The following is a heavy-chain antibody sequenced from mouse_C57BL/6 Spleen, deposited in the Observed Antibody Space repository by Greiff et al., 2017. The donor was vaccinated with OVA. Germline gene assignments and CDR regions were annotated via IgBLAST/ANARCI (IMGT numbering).Heavy chain of an antibody. D-gene: IGHD1-1*01. CDR1: GYSFTGYF. J-gene: IGHJ3*01. Sequence: VQLQQSGPELVKPGDSVKISCKASGYSFTGYFMNWVMQSHGKSLEWIGRINPYNGDTFYNQKFKGKATLTVDKSSSTAHMELRSLTSEASAVYYCARGGYGSSYGWFAYWGQGTLVTVSA. CDR3: ARGGYGSSYGWFAY. V-gene: IGHV1-20*01. CDR2: INPYNGDT.